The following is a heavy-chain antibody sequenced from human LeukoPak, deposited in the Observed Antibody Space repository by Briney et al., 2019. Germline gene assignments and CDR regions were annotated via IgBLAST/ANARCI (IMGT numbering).Heavy chain of an antibody. J-gene: IGHJ4*02. D-gene: IGHD6-13*01. Sequence: SETLSLTCTVSGGSIGNYYWNWIRQPPGKGLEWIGYIYYTGNTNYNPSLKSRVTMSLDTSKNQFSLKLTSVTAADTAVYYCARDLMYSSTWETFNWGQGTLVTVSS. CDR1: GGSIGNYY. CDR3: ARDLMYSSTWETFN. CDR2: IYYTGNT. V-gene: IGHV4-59*12.